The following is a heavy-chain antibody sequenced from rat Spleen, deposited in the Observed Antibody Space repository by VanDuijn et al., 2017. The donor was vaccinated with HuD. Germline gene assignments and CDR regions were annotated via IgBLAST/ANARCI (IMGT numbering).Heavy chain of an antibody. Sequence: EVQLVESDGGLVQPGRSLKLSCAASGFTFSDYYMAWVRQAPTKGLEWVATISYDGSSTYYRDSVKGRFTISRDNAKSTLYLQMDSLRSEDTATYYCARRGTPYWYFDFWGPGTMVTVSS. D-gene: IGHD1-5*01. CDR2: ISYDGSST. CDR1: GFTFSDYY. J-gene: IGHJ1*01. V-gene: IGHV5-29*01. CDR3: ARRGTPYWYFDF.